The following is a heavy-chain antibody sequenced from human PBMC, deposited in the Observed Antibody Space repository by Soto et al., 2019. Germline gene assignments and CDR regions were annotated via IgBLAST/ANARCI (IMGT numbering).Heavy chain of an antibody. Sequence: SETLSLTCSVSGAPITSNYWTWIRQPPGKGLEWIGYLDHQGYSNYSPSLRRRVSMSIDTSKNQLSLRVHSVTAADTAVDYGARVPVTGYFDWRDPWGQGTLVTVSS. V-gene: IGHV4-59*01. CDR1: GAPITSNY. CDR2: LDHQGYS. CDR3: ARVPVTGYFDWRDP. D-gene: IGHD3-9*01. J-gene: IGHJ5*02.